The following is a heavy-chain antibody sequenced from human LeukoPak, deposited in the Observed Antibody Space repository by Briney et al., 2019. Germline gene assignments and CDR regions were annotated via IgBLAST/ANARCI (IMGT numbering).Heavy chain of an antibody. CDR3: ARGSNHTANWFDP. J-gene: IGHJ5*02. V-gene: IGHV4-39*01. D-gene: IGHD1-14*01. CDR1: GGSISSSSYY. CDR2: IYYSGST. Sequence: SETLSLTCTVSGGSISSSSYYWGWIRQPPGKGLEWIGSIYYSGSTYYNPSLKSRVTISVDTSKNQFSLKLSSVTAADTAVYYCARGSNHTANWFDPWGQGTLVTVSS.